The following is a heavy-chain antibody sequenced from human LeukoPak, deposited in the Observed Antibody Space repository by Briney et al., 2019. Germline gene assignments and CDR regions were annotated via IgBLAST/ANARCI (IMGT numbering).Heavy chain of an antibody. J-gene: IGHJ5*02. V-gene: IGHV1-69*02. CDR3: ASTVDYYGSGRLTTPNNWFDP. CDR2: IIPILGIA. D-gene: IGHD3-10*01. CDR1: GGTFSSYT. Sequence: SVKVSCKASGGTFSSYTISWVRQAPGQGLEWMGRIIPILGIANYAQKFQGRVTITADKSTSTAYMELSSLRPEDTAVYYCASTVDYYGSGRLTTPNNWFDPWGQGTLVTVSS.